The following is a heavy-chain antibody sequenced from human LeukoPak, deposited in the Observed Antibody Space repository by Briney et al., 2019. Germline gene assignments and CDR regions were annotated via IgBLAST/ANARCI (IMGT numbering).Heavy chain of an antibody. Sequence: GGSLRLSCAASGFRFSSYWMNWVRQAPGKGLQWVANIKTDGSEKYYVDSVKGRFTISRDNAKNSLYLQMNSLRAEDTAVYYCATYSSLNRREFQYWGQGTLLTVSP. J-gene: IGHJ1*01. D-gene: IGHD3-22*01. V-gene: IGHV3-7*01. CDR2: IKTDGSEK. CDR1: GFRFSSYW. CDR3: ATYSSLNRREFQY.